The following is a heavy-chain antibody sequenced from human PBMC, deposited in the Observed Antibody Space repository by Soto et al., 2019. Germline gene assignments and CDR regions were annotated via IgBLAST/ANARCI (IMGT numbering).Heavy chain of an antibody. CDR3: AADASYDFWSGYYRGGMDV. D-gene: IGHD3-3*01. J-gene: IGHJ6*02. CDR2: IVVGSGNT. V-gene: IGHV1-58*01. CDR1: GFTFTSSS. Sequence: SVNGSWKASGFTFTSSSVQWGRRARGQRLEWIGWIVVGSGNTNYAQKFQERVTITRDMSTSTAYMELSSLRSEDTAVYYCAADASYDFWSGYYRGGMDVWGQGTTVTVSS.